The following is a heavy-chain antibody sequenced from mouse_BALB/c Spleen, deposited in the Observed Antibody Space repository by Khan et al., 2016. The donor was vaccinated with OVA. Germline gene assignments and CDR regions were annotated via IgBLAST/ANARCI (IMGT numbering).Heavy chain of an antibody. CDR1: GYTFTSYW. V-gene: IGHV1-7*01. Sequence: VQLQQSGAELAKPGPSVKMSCTASGYTFTSYWMHWIKQRPGQGLEWIGYINPTSGYTDYNQKFKDKATLTADKSSRTAYMQLSSLTSDDSAVYYCARDRIDYWGQGTALTVSS. CDR2: INPTSGYT. CDR3: ARDRIDY. J-gene: IGHJ2*01.